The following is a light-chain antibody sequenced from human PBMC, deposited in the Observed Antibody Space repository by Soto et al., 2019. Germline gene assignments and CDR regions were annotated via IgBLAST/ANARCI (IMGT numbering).Light chain of an antibody. CDR1: SSDVGGYNF. CDR3: SSYTSSSTLV. Sequence: QSALTQPASVSGSPGQSITISCTGTSSDVGGYNFVSWYQQHPGKVPKLIIYEVTNRPSGVSNRFSGSKSGNTASLTLSGLQAEDEADYYCSSYTSSSTLVFGGGTKLTVL. J-gene: IGLJ2*01. CDR2: EVT. V-gene: IGLV2-14*01.